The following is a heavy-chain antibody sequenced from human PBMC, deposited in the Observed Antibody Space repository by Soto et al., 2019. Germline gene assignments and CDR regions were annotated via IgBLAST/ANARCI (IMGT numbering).Heavy chain of an antibody. D-gene: IGHD3-3*01. V-gene: IGHV3-66*01. CDR2: IYSSGTT. CDR3: ARASTYYVCCSASNYYRYYMDA. Sequence: EVQLVESGGGLVQPGGSLRLSCAASGFIVNNNYMSWVRQAPGKGLEWVSVIYSSGTTHYAASAKGSLTVSRDNSKDTLYLKMNSLRAEDTAVYYCARASTYYVCCSASNYYRYYMDAWGKGTMVTVSS. CDR1: GFIVNNNY. J-gene: IGHJ6*03.